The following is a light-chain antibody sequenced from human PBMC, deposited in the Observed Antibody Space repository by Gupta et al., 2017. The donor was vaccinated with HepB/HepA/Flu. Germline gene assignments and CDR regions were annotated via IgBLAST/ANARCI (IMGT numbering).Light chain of an antibody. Sequence: QSALAQPASVSGSPGQSITIPCTGTSSDIGAYYYVSWYQQHPGTGPKLIIYDVNIRPSGVSSRFSGSKSGNTASLTISGLQAEDEAYYYCSSDTRSNIRLFGGGTKLTVL. CDR1: SSDIGAYYY. J-gene: IGLJ2*01. CDR2: DVN. CDR3: SSDTRSNIRL. V-gene: IGLV2-14*03.